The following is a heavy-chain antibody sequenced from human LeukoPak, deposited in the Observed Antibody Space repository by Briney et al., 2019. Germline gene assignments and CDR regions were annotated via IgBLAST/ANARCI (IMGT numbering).Heavy chain of an antibody. Sequence: GGSLRLSCAASGFTFSSYNMNWARQAPGKGLEWVSYISSSSSNIDYADSVKGRFTISRHNAKNSLFLQMNSLRAEDTAVYYCARDLDYVHALDIWGQGTVVTVSS. CDR1: GFTFSSYN. J-gene: IGHJ3*02. CDR2: ISSSSSNI. V-gene: IGHV3-48*01. D-gene: IGHD4-17*01. CDR3: ARDLDYVHALDI.